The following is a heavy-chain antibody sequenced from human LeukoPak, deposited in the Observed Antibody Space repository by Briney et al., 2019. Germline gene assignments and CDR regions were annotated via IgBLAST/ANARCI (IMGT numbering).Heavy chain of an antibody. V-gene: IGHV3-74*01. J-gene: IGHJ3*02. CDR3: ARDHYYDSQYGTNAFDI. D-gene: IGHD3-22*01. CDR2: INSDGSST. Sequence: GGSLRLSCAASGFTLNIYAMNWVRQAPGKGLVWVSRINSDGSSTSYADSVKGRFTISRDNAKNTLYLQMNSLRAEDTAVYYCARDHYYDSQYGTNAFDIWGQGTMVTVSS. CDR1: GFTLNIYA.